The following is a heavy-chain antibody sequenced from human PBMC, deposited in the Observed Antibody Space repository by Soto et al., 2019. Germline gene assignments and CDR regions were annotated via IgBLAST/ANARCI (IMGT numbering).Heavy chain of an antibody. CDR3: ARDRAARGDDDFDH. CDR1: GITFSTSG. Sequence: QVQMVESGGGVVQPGRSLRLSCVVSGITFSTSGLHWVRQAPGKGLEWVALIWYDSYNKYYADSVKGRFTISRDNSKNTLYLQMNSLRVEDTAVYYCARDRAARGDDDFDHWGQGTLVTVSS. J-gene: IGHJ4*02. D-gene: IGHD3-16*01. V-gene: IGHV3-33*01. CDR2: IWYDSYNK.